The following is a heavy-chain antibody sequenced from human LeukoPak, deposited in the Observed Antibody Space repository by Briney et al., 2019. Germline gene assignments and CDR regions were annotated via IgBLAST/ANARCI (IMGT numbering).Heavy chain of an antibody. CDR1: GFTFSSYP. CDR2: IQYDGSNK. Sequence: GGSLKLSCEASGFTFSSYPMHGVGRAPARGLEGGAVIQYDGSNKYYADSVKGRFTISRDNSKNTLYLQMNSLRAEDTAVYYCAKTRPLDSSSWSHGDYWGQGTLVTVSS. CDR3: AKTRPLDSSSWSHGDY. D-gene: IGHD6-13*01. J-gene: IGHJ4*02. V-gene: IGHV3-30-3*02.